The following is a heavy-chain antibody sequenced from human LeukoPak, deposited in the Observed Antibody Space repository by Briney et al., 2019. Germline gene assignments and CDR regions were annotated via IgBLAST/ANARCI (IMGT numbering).Heavy chain of an antibody. CDR1: GYTFTSYY. Sequence: ASVKVSCKASGYTFTSYYMHWVRQATGQGLEWMGWMNPNSGNTGYAQKFQGRVTMTGNTSISTAYMELSSLRSEDTAVYYCARVALGGGYGFDYWGQGTLVTVSS. D-gene: IGHD5-12*01. V-gene: IGHV1-8*02. CDR3: ARVALGGGYGFDY. CDR2: MNPNSGNT. J-gene: IGHJ4*02.